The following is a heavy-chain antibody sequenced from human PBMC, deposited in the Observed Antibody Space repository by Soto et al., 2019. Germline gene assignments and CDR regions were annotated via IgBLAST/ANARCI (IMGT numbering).Heavy chain of an antibody. CDR1: GFTFSDYY. D-gene: IGHD3-22*01. CDR2: ISSSGSTI. CDR3: ARASVGNYYDSSGYHLPLNGMDV. Sequence: QVQLVESGGGLVKPGGSLRLSCAASGFTFSDYYMSWIRQAPGKGLEWVSYISSSGSTIYYADSVKDRFTISRDNAKNSLYLQMNSLRAEDTAVYYCARASVGNYYDSSGYHLPLNGMDVWGQGTTVTVSS. J-gene: IGHJ6*02. V-gene: IGHV3-11*01.